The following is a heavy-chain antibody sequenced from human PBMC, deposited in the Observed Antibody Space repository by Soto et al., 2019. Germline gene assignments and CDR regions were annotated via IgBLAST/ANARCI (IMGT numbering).Heavy chain of an antibody. V-gene: IGHV3-30*03. CDR3: ARDEPTQGGGWYAGWGYFEH. J-gene: IGHJ4*02. CDR2: ISYDGREQ. CDR1: GSSLNIYA. D-gene: IGHD6-19*01. Sequence: GSLRLSSARTGSSLNIYAMYWVRQAPGKGLEWVAVISYDGREQYYADSVKGRFIISRDNARNTVHLEINSLRSDDTAVYYCARDEPTQGGGWYAGWGYFEHWGQGTQVTVSS.